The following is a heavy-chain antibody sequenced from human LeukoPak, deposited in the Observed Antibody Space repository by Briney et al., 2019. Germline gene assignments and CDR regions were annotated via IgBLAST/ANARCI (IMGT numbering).Heavy chain of an antibody. CDR2: ISYDGSNK. V-gene: IGHV3-30*18. D-gene: IGHD4-17*01. CDR3: AKLSLSTVTNFDY. CDR1: GFTFSSYG. J-gene: IGHJ4*02. Sequence: PGGSLRLSCAASGFTFSSYGMHWVRQAPGKGLEGVAVISYDGSNKYYADSVKGRFTISRDNSKNTLYLQMNSLRAEDTAVYYCAKLSLSTVTNFDYWGQGTLVTVSS.